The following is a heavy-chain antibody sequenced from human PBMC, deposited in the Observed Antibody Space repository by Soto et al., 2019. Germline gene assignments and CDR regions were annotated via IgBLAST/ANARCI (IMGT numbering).Heavy chain of an antibody. V-gene: IGHV3-53*01. Sequence: GGSLRLSCAASGFTVSSNYMSWVRQAPGKGLEWVSVIYSGGSTYYADSVKGRCTISRDNSKNTLYLQMNSLRAEDTAVYYCAAEGDSSGYFDYWGQGTLVTVSS. CDR1: GFTVSSNY. CDR2: IYSGGST. J-gene: IGHJ4*02. D-gene: IGHD3-22*01. CDR3: AAEGDSSGYFDY.